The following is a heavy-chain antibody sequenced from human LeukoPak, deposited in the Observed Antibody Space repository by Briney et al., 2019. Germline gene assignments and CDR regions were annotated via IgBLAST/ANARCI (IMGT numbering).Heavy chain of an antibody. CDR1: GFTFSSYG. J-gene: IGHJ4*02. V-gene: IGHV3-30*18. D-gene: IGHD5-12*01. CDR2: VSSDGSDK. CDR3: ANQWLRLQLGYYFDQ. Sequence: GGSLRLSCAASGFTFSSYGMHWVRQAPGKGLEWVAVVSSDGSDKYYADSVKGRFTISRDNSKNTLYLQMNSLRAEDTAVYYCANQWLRLQLGYYFDQWGQGTLVTVSS.